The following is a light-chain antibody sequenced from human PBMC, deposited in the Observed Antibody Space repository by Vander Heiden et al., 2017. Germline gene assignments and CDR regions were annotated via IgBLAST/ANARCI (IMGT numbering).Light chain of an antibody. J-gene: IGKJ2*01. CDR3: QQYGSSPPYT. V-gene: IGKV3-20*01. CDR2: GAS. Sequence: ESVLTQSPGTLSLSPGERATLSCRASPSVSSSYLAWYQQKPGQAPRLLIYGASSRATGIPDRFSGSGSGTDFTLTISRLEPEDFAVYYCQQYGSSPPYTFGQGTKLEIK. CDR1: PSVSSSY.